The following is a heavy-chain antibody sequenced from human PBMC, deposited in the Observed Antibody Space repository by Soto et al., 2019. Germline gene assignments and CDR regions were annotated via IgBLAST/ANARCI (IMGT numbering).Heavy chain of an antibody. Sequence: SQTLSLTCAIFGDSVSSNSAAWNWIRQSPSRGLEWLGRTYYRSKWYNDYAVSVKSRIIIKPDTSKNQFSLQLNSVTPEDTAVYYCARVAAATGIDWFDPWGQGTLVTVSS. J-gene: IGHJ5*02. CDR1: GDSVSSNSAA. D-gene: IGHD6-13*01. CDR2: TYYRSKWYN. V-gene: IGHV6-1*01. CDR3: ARVAAATGIDWFDP.